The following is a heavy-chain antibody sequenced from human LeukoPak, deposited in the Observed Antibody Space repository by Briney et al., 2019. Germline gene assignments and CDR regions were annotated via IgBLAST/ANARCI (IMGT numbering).Heavy chain of an antibody. D-gene: IGHD1-26*01. CDR2: IYYSGST. J-gene: IGHJ4*02. CDR3: ARLPGTWEGGY. CDR1: GGSISSYY. V-gene: IGHV4-59*08. Sequence: SKTLSLTCTVSGGSISSYYWSWIRQPPGKGLEWVGYIYYSGSTNYNPSLKSRVTISVDTSKNQFSLKLSSVTAADTAVYYCARLPGTWEGGYWGQGTLVTVSS.